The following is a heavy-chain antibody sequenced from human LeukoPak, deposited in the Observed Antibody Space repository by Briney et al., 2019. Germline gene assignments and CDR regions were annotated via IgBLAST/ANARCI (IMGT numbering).Heavy chain of an antibody. CDR3: AKSLGVLRYFDWLLALDY. V-gene: IGHV3-23*01. D-gene: IGHD3-9*01. CDR2: ISGGGGST. J-gene: IGHJ4*02. Sequence: PGGSLRLACAASGFTFSSYAMGWVRQAPGKGLEWVSAISGGGGSTYYADSVKGRFTISRDNSKNTLYLQMNSLRAEDTAVYYCAKSLGVLRYFDWLLALDYWGQGTLVTVSS. CDR1: GFTFSSYA.